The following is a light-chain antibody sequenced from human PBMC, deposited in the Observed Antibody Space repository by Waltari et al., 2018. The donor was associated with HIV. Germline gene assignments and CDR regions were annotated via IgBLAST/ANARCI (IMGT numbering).Light chain of an antibody. CDR3: YQRSDWPRT. CDR1: QSVSVY. Sequence: EIVLTQSPATPSLSPGENATLSCRASQSVSVYLAWYQQKPGQAPRLLIYDASNRATGIPVRFSGSGSGTDFTLTISSLEPEDFAVYYCYQRSDWPRTFGQGTKVEIK. CDR2: DAS. J-gene: IGKJ1*01. V-gene: IGKV3-11*01.